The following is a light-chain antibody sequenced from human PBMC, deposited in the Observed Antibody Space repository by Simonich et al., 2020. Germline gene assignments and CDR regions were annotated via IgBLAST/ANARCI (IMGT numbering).Light chain of an antibody. CDR1: SSDVGSYNL. CDR3: CSYAGSSTLYV. J-gene: IGLJ1*01. Sequence: QSALTQPASVSGSPGQSITISCTGTSSDVGSYNLVSWSQQHPCKAPKLMIYEGSKRPSGVSNRFSGSKSGNTASLTISGLQAEDEADYYCCSYAGSSTLYVFGTGTKVTVL. CDR2: EGS. V-gene: IGLV2-23*01.